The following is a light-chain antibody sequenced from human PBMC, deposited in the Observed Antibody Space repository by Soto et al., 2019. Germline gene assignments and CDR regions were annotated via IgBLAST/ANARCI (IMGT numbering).Light chain of an antibody. CDR1: HIITSD. CDR3: QQYNKWPQT. J-gene: IGKJ5*01. Sequence: ELVMTQSPGTLSVSPGARVTLSCRASHIITSDLAWYQHKPGQTPRLLIHGASNRATGIPVRFSGAGSGTEFTLTISSLQSEDFGVYYCQQYNKWPQTFGQGTRLEIK. CDR2: GAS. V-gene: IGKV3-15*01.